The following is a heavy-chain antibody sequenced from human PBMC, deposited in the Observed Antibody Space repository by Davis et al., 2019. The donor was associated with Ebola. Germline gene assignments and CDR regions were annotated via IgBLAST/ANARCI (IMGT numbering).Heavy chain of an antibody. CDR2: ISAYNDNT. Sequence: AASVKVSCKASGYTFTSYGISWVRQAPGQGLEWMGWISAYNDNTNYSQKFQGRVTMTTDTSTSTAYMEVGSLRSDDTAVYYCARAQFPTTSDHWGQGTLVTVSS. J-gene: IGHJ4*02. D-gene: IGHD1-1*01. CDR1: GYTFTSYG. V-gene: IGHV1-18*01. CDR3: ARAQFPTTSDH.